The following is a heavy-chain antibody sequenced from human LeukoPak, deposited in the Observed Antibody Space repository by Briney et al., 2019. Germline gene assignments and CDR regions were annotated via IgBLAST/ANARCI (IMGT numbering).Heavy chain of an antibody. CDR3: ARGPPNYYGSGSYYPGYFDY. CDR1: GFTFSNAW. J-gene: IGHJ4*02. Sequence: GGSLRLSCAASGFTFSNAWMSWVRQAPGKGLEWVGRIKSKTDGGTTDYAAPVKGRFTISRDDSKNTLYLQMNSLRAEDTAVYYCARGPPNYYGSGSYYPGYFDYWGQGTLVTVSS. V-gene: IGHV3-15*01. CDR2: IKSKTDGGTT. D-gene: IGHD3-10*01.